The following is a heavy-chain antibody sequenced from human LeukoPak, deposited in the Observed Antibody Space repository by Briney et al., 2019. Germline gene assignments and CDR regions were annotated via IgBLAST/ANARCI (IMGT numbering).Heavy chain of an antibody. CDR2: ISSSSSYI. J-gene: IGHJ4*02. V-gene: IGHV3-21*01. Sequence: PGGSLRLSCAASGFTFSSYSMNWVRQAPGKGLEWVSSISSSSSYIYYADSVKGRFTISRDNAKNSLYLQMNSLRAEDTAVYYCAREGKIEMAKFYRDFDYWGQGPLVTVSS. CDR3: AREGKIEMAKFYRDFDY. CDR1: GFTFSSYS. D-gene: IGHD5-24*01.